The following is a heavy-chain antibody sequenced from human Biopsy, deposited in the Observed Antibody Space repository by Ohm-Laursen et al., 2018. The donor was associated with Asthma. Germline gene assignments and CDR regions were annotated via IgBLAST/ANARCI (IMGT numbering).Heavy chain of an antibody. D-gene: IGHD6-25*01. CDR1: GFTFGDYW. V-gene: IGHV3-7*03. CDR3: ARVFESSEWGPFYHFGLDV. CDR2: IKHDGSEN. Sequence: GSLRLSCTAPGFTFGDYWMSWVRQVPGRGLEWVANIKHDGSENNHVDSLKGRFTISRDNAKNSLYLQMNSLRAEDTAIYYCARVFESSEWGPFYHFGLDVWGQGTTVAVSS. J-gene: IGHJ6*02.